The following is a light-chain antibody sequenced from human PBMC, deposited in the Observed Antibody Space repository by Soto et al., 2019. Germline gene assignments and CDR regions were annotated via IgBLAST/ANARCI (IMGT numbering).Light chain of an antibody. CDR2: EVN. Sequence: QSALTQPASVSGSPGQSITISCTGTSSDVGAYNYVSWYQQYPGKAPKLIIYEVNNRPSGVSSRFFGSKSGNTASLTISGLQAADEADYYCSSYTRASIPYVFGTGTRSPS. J-gene: IGLJ1*01. V-gene: IGLV2-14*01. CDR3: SSYTRASIPYV. CDR1: SSDVGAYNY.